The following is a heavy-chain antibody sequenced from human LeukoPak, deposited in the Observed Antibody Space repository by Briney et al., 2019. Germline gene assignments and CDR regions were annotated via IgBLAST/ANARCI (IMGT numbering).Heavy chain of an antibody. CDR3: ARAEYDFWSGYYPLGGFDM. D-gene: IGHD3-3*01. V-gene: IGHV3-49*04. CDR2: IRKKGYGGTT. CDR1: GFNFDDNV. Sequence: GGSLRLSCTVSGFNFDDNVMSWVRQAPGKGLEWVGFIRKKGYGGTTEYAASVEGRFTISRDDSKGIAYLQMNSLKTEDTAVYYCARAEYDFWSGYYPLGGFDMWGQGTVVTVSS. J-gene: IGHJ3*02.